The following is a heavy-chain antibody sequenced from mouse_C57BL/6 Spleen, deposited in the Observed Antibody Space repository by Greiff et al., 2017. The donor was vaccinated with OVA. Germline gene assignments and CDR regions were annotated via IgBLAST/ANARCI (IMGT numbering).Heavy chain of an antibody. CDR2: IDPSDSYT. J-gene: IGHJ2*01. V-gene: IGHV1-59*01. D-gene: IGHD1-3*01. CDR3: ARGNNPVYFDY. Sequence: QVQLQQPGAELVRPGTSVKLSCKASGYTFTSYWMHWVKQRPGQGLEWIGVIDPSDSYTNYNQKFKGKATLTVDTSSSTAYMQLSSLTSEDSAVYYCARGNNPVYFDYWGQGTTLTVSS. CDR1: GYTFTSYW.